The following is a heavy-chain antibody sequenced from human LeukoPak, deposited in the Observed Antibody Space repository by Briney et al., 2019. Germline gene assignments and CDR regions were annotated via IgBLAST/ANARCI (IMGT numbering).Heavy chain of an antibody. J-gene: IGHJ3*02. CDR3: ARSGRLRFLEWSLDAFDI. D-gene: IGHD3-3*01. CDR2: INHSGNT. Sequence: SETLSLTCAVYSGSFSGYYWSWIRQSPGKGLEWIGEINHSGNTNYNPSLKSRVTISVDTSKNQFSLKLSSVTAADTAVYYCARSGRLRFLEWSLDAFDIWGQGTMVTVSS. CDR1: SGSFSGYY. V-gene: IGHV4-34*01.